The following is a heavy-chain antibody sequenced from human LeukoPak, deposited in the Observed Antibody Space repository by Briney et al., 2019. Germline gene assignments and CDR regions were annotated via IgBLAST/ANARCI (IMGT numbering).Heavy chain of an antibody. V-gene: IGHV1-2*02. J-gene: IGHJ4*02. CDR2: INPNSGAT. CDR1: GYTFTDYY. CDR3: ARALSLDY. Sequence: GASVKLSCKASGYTFTDYYIDWVRQAPGQGLEWMGWINPNSGATNYAQKFQGRVTMTRDRSFSTVYMQLDSLISDDTAVYYCARALSLDYWGQGTLVAVSA.